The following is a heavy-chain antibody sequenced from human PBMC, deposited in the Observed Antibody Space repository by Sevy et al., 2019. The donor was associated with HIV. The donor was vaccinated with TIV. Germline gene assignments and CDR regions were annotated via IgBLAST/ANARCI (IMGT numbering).Heavy chain of an antibody. D-gene: IGHD2-2*01. CDR2: ISSSSSYT. CDR1: GFIFSDFY. V-gene: IGHV3-11*06. CDR3: VRDYLGYCTTTTCQGFDY. J-gene: IGHJ4*02. Sequence: GGSLRLSCAASGFIFSDFYMSWIRQAPGKGLEWDSYISSSSSYTNYADSVKGRFIISRDNAKNSLYLQMNSLRAEDTAVYYCVRDYLGYCTTTTCQGFDYWGQGTLVTVSS.